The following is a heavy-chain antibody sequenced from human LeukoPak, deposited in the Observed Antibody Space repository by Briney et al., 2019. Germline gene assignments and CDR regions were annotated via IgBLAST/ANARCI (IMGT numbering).Heavy chain of an antibody. CDR1: GYSISSGYY. V-gene: IGHV4-38-2*02. CDR3: ARTATNPQPYYYDSSGYYFVY. D-gene: IGHD3-22*01. CDR2: IYHSGST. Sequence: SETLSLTCTVSGYSISSGYYWGWIRQPPGKGLEWIGSIYHSGSTYYNPSLKSRVTIPVDTSKNQFSLKLSSVTAADTAVYYCARTATNPQPYYYDSSGYYFVYWGQGTLVTVSS. J-gene: IGHJ4*02.